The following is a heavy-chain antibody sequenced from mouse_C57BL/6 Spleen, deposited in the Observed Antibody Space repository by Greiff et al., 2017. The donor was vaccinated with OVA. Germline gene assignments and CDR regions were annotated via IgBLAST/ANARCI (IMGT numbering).Heavy chain of an antibody. CDR2: IDPSDSYT. CDR1: GYTFTSYW. V-gene: IGHV1-50*01. J-gene: IGHJ3*01. Sequence: VQLQQPGAELVKPGASVKLSCKASGYTFTSYWMPWVKQRPGQGLEWIGEIDPSDSYTNYNQKFKGKATLTVDTSSSTAYMQLSSLTSEDSAVYYCARSQLWFAYWGQGTLVTVSA. CDR3: ARSQLWFAY. D-gene: IGHD4-1*02.